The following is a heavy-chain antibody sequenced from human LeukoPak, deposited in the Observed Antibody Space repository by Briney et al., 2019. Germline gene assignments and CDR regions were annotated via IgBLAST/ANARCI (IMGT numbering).Heavy chain of an antibody. CDR2: IYYSGST. CDR1: GGSISSYY. CDR3: ARVAAAGNDY. J-gene: IGHJ4*02. D-gene: IGHD6-13*01. V-gene: IGHV4-59*01. Sequence: SETLSLTCTVSGGSISSYYWSWIRQPPRKGLEWIGYIYYSGSTNYNPSLKSRVTISVDTSKNQFSLKLSSVTAADTAVYYCARVAAAGNDYWGQGTLVTVSS.